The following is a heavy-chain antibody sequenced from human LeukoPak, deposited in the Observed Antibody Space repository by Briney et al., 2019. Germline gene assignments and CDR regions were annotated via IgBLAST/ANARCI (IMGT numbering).Heavy chain of an antibody. J-gene: IGHJ4*02. Sequence: GGSLRLSCAASGFTFSSYGMHWVRQPPGKGLEWGAVIWYDGSNKYYADSVKGRFTISRDNSKNTLYLQMNSLRAEDTAVYYCAKETTVRYFDYWGQGTLVTVSS. CDR2: IWYDGSNK. D-gene: IGHD4-17*01. V-gene: IGHV3-33*06. CDR1: GFTFSSYG. CDR3: AKETTVRYFDY.